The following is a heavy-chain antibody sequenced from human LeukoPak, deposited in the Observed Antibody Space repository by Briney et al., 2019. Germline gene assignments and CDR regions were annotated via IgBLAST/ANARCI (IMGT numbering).Heavy chain of an antibody. CDR1: GGSFSGYY. CDR3: ARVVSDKNTELYAD. J-gene: IGHJ4*02. CDR2: INHSGST. V-gene: IGHV4-34*01. Sequence: SETLSLTCAVYGGSFSGYYWSWIRQPPGKGLEWIGEINHSGSTNYNPSLKSRVTISVDTSKNQFSLKLSSVTAADTAVYYCARVVSDKNTELYADWGQGTLVTVSS. D-gene: IGHD3-10*01.